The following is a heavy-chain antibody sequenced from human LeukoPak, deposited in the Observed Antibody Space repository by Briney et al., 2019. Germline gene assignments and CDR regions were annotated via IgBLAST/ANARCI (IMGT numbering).Heavy chain of an antibody. CDR2: ISYDGSNK. CDR1: GFTFSSYA. J-gene: IGHJ4*02. V-gene: IGHV3-30-3*01. Sequence: PGGSLRLSCAASGFTFSSYAMHWVRQAPGKGLEWVAVISYDGSNKYYADSVKGRFTISRDNAKNSLYLQMNSLRAEDTAVYYCARDLTELLDYWGQGTLVTVSS. D-gene: IGHD1-26*01. CDR3: ARDLTELLDY.